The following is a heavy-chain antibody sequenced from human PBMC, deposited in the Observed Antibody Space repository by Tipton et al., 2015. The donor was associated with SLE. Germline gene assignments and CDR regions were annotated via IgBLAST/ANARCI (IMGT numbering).Heavy chain of an antibody. V-gene: IGHV4-31*03. CDR1: GGSISSGGYY. CDR3: ARALQNYFDY. Sequence: TLSLTCTVSGGSISSGGYYWSWILQHPGKGLEWIGYIYYSGGTYYNPSLKSRVTISIDTSKNQFSLKLSSVTAADTAVYYCARALQNYFDYWGQGTLVTVSS. J-gene: IGHJ4*02. CDR2: IYYSGGT.